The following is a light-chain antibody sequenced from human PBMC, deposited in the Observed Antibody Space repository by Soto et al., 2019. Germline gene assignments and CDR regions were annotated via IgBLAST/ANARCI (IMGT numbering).Light chain of an antibody. CDR1: QSVSSY. CDR3: QQRSNWPQIT. V-gene: IGKV3-11*01. Sequence: IVCTQSPATLSLSPGERARLSCRASQSVSSYLAWYQQKPGQAPRLLIYDASNRATGIPARSIGSGSGTDFTLTISSLEPEDFAVYYCQQRSNWPQITFGQGTRLEIK. J-gene: IGKJ5*01. CDR2: DAS.